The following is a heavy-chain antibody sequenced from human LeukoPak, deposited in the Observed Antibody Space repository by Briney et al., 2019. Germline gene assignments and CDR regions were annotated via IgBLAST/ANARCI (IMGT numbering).Heavy chain of an antibody. V-gene: IGHV1-18*01. CDR2: ISAYNGNT. CDR1: GYTFTSYG. J-gene: IGHJ4*02. CDR3: ARDFGGYSSGWSIGYFDY. D-gene: IGHD6-19*01. Sequence: ASVKVSCKASGYTFTSYGISWVRQAPGQGLEWMGWISAYNGNTNYAQKLQGRVTMTTDTSTGTAYMELRSLRSDDTAVYYCARDFGGYSSGWSIGYFDYWGQGTLVAVSS.